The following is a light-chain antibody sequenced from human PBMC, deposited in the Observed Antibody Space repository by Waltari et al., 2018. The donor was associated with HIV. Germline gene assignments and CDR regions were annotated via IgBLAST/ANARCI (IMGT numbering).Light chain of an antibody. J-gene: IGKJ5*01. Sequence: DIVMTQSPDSLAVSLGERATINCKSSQSVLYSSNNKNYLAWYQQKPGQRHKLLIYWASTREAGVPDRCRRGESATDFTLTLCSLRAHDVVIYCYRQYYSTLIPFGQGTRLE. CDR1: QSVLYSSNNKNY. CDR3: RQYYSTLIP. CDR2: WAS. V-gene: IGKV4-1*01.